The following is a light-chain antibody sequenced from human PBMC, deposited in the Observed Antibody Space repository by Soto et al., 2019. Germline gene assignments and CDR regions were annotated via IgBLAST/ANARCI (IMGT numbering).Light chain of an antibody. J-gene: IGKJ4*01. V-gene: IGKV1D-12*01. CDR2: AAS. Sequence: DIQMTQSPSSVSASVGARVTITCRASQAIGSWLAWYQQKPGRAPRLLIYAASTLQSGVPSRFSGSGSGTDFTLTIGSLQPEDFATYYCQQVNSFPLAFGGGTKVEIK. CDR3: QQVNSFPLA. CDR1: QAIGSW.